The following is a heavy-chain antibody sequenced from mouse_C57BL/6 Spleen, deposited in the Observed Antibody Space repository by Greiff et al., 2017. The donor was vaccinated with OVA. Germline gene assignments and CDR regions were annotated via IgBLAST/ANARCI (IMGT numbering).Heavy chain of an antibody. Sequence: QVQLKQPGAELVMPGASVKLSCKASGYTFTSYWMHWVKQRPGQGLEWIGEIDPSDSYTNYNQKFKGKSTLTVDKSSSTAYMQLSSLTSEDSAVYYCARSGPITTVVAGAMDYWGQGTSVTVSS. CDR3: ARSGPITTVVAGAMDY. CDR1: GYTFTSYW. D-gene: IGHD1-1*01. V-gene: IGHV1-69*01. CDR2: IDPSDSYT. J-gene: IGHJ4*01.